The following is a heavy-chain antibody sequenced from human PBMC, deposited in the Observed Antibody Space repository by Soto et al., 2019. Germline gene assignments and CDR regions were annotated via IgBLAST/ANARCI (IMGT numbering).Heavy chain of an antibody. CDR2: INPSGGST. V-gene: IGHV1-46*01. D-gene: IGHD2-21*01. Sequence: ASVTVSCKASGYTYTSYYVHWVRQAPGQGLEWMGIINPSGGSTNYAQKFQGRITVTRDTSTSTVYMELSSLRSDDTAVYYCARDLAYGDYWGQGTLVTVSS. CDR1: GYTYTSYY. J-gene: IGHJ4*02. CDR3: ARDLAYGDY.